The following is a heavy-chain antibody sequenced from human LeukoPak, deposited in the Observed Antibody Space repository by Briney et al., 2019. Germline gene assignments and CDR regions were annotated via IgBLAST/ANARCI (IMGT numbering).Heavy chain of an antibody. CDR1: GGPISSSSYD. Sequence: SETLSLTCTVSGGPISSSSYDWGWIRQSPGKGLEWIGEINQSGSTNYNPSLKSRVTISVDTSKNQFSLKLSSVTAADTAVYYCGREYSTSSTAFDIWGQGTMVTVSS. D-gene: IGHD6-6*01. J-gene: IGHJ3*02. V-gene: IGHV4-39*07. CDR3: GREYSTSSTAFDI. CDR2: INQSGST.